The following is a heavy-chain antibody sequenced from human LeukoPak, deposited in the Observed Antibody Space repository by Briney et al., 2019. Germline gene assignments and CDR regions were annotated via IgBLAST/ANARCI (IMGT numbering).Heavy chain of an antibody. CDR1: GFTFDDYA. D-gene: IGHD6-19*01. CDR2: ISWNSGSI. J-gene: IGHJ4*02. Sequence: GGSLRLSCAASGFTFDDYAMHWVRQAPGKGLEWVSGISWNSGSIGYADPVKGRFTISRDNAKNSLYLQMNSLRAEDTALYYCAKDSRIGWGSSIAVAGTSPAYFDYWGQGTLVTVSS. V-gene: IGHV3-9*01. CDR3: AKDSRIGWGSSIAVAGTSPAYFDY.